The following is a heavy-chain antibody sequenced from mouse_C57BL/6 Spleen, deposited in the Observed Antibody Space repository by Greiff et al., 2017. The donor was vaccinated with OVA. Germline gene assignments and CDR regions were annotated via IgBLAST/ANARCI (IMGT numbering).Heavy chain of an antibody. CDR2: IDPSDSYT. CDR1: GYTFTSYW. CDR3: ARECYGSSYGY. Sequence: VQLQQPGAELVRPGTSVKLSCKASGYTFTSYWMHWVKQRPGQGLEWIGVIDPSDSYTNYNQKFKGKATLTVDTSSSTAYMQLSSLPSEDSAVYYCARECYGSSYGYWGQGTTLTVSS. J-gene: IGHJ2*01. V-gene: IGHV1-59*01. D-gene: IGHD1-1*01.